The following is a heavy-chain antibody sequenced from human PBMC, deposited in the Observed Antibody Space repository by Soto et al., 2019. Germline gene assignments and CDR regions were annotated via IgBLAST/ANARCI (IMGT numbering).Heavy chain of an antibody. CDR3: ASAYLVVPHRVIDY. CDR1: GFTFSSYG. Sequence: QVQLVESGGGVVQPGRSLRLSCAASGFTFSSYGMHWVRQAPGKGLEWVAVIWYDGSNKYYADSVKGRFTISRDNSKNPLYLQMNSLRAEDTAVYYCASAYLVVPHRVIDYWGQGTLVTVSS. D-gene: IGHD2-2*01. V-gene: IGHV3-33*01. CDR2: IWYDGSNK. J-gene: IGHJ4*02.